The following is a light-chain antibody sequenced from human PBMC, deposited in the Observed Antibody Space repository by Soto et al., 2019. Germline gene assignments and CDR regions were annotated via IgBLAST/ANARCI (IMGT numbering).Light chain of an antibody. CDR2: SHN. CDR1: SSNIGSNT. V-gene: IGLV1-44*01. Sequence: QSVLTQPPSASGTPGQRVTISCSGSSSNIGSNTVNWYQQLPGTAPKLLIYSHNQRPSGVPDRFSVSKSGTSASLAISGLQSEDEADYYCATWDDSLDGYGFGTGTKLTVL. CDR3: ATWDDSLDGYG. J-gene: IGLJ1*01.